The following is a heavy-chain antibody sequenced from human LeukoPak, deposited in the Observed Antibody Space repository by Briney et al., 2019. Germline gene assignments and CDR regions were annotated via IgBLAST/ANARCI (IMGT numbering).Heavy chain of an antibody. Sequence: GGSLRLSCAASGFTFSRYAMSRVRQAPGKGLGWVSAISGSGGSTYYAESVKGRFTISRDNSTNTLYLQMNSLRAEDTAVYYCAKDQTGYSSSWYGWAFDYWGQGTLVTVSS. CDR3: AKDQTGYSSSWYGWAFDY. D-gene: IGHD6-13*01. V-gene: IGHV3-23*01. J-gene: IGHJ4*02. CDR2: ISGSGGST. CDR1: GFTFSRYA.